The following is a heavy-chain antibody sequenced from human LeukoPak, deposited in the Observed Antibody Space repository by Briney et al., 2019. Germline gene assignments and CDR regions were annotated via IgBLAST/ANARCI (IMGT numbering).Heavy chain of an antibody. Sequence: GGSLRLSCATSGFSISSYAMSWVRQAPGKGLEWVAIVSGSGRGTYYADSVKDRFTISRDNSKNTLYLQMNSLRAEDTAVYYCAGWVRYNWNDGSHYYYYMDVWGKGTTVTVSS. V-gene: IGHV3-23*01. J-gene: IGHJ6*03. D-gene: IGHD1-20*01. CDR2: VSGSGRGT. CDR1: GFSISSYA. CDR3: AGWVRYNWNDGSHYYYYMDV.